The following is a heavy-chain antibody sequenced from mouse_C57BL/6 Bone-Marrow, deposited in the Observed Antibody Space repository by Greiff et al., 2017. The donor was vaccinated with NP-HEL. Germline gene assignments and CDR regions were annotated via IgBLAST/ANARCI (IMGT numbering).Heavy chain of an antibody. J-gene: IGHJ2*01. CDR2: FHPYNDDT. CDR1: GYTFTTYP. CDR3: ARGGNYWYYFDY. D-gene: IGHD2-1*01. Sequence: VQLQQSGAELVKPGASVKMSCKASGYTFTTYPIEWVKQNPGKSLEWIGNFHPYNDDTEYNEKFKNKATLTVEKSSSTVYLELSRLTSDDSSVYYCARGGNYWYYFDYWGQGTTLTVSS. V-gene: IGHV1-47*01.